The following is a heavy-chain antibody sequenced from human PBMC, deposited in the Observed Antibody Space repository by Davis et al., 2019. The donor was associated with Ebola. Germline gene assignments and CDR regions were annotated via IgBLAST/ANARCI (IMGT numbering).Heavy chain of an antibody. J-gene: IGHJ4*02. CDR1: GFTFSSYA. CDR3: AKGWHGIAVAGIGAFDY. V-gene: IGHV3-23*01. CDR2: ISGSGGST. D-gene: IGHD6-19*01. Sequence: PGGSLRLSCAASGFTFSSYAMSWVRQAPGKGLEWVSAISGSGGSTYYADSVKGRFTISRDNSKNTLYLQMNSLRAEDTAVYYCAKGWHGIAVAGIGAFDYWGQGTLVTVSS.